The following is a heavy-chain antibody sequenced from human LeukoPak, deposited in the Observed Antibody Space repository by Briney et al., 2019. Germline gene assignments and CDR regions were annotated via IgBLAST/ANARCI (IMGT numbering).Heavy chain of an antibody. J-gene: IGHJ4*02. Sequence: GGPLRLSCAASGFTFSSYAMSWVRQAPGKGLEWVSTISGSGGTTYYADSVKGRFTISRDNSKNTLYLQMNSLRAEDTAVYYCAKGYYYDSSGYYRLYFDYWGQGTLVTVSS. CDR3: AKGYYYDSSGYYRLYFDY. D-gene: IGHD3-22*01. V-gene: IGHV3-23*01. CDR1: GFTFSSYA. CDR2: ISGSGGTT.